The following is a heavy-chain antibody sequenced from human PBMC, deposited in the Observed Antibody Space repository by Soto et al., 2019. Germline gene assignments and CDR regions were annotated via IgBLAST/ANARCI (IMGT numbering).Heavy chain of an antibody. J-gene: IGHJ6*02. V-gene: IGHV3-33*01. CDR2: IWHDASHE. CDR1: GFDFSNFV. CDR3: AREGGDEWIDYYYYGMDV. D-gene: IGHD2-21*02. Sequence: QVQLVESGGGVVQPGTSLTLSCAASGFDFSNFVMHWVRQAPGTGLEFVAVIWHDASHEYYGDSVQGRFTISRDNSKHLLYLQMNSLRAEDTAVYYCAREGGDEWIDYYYYGMDVWGHGTTVTVSS.